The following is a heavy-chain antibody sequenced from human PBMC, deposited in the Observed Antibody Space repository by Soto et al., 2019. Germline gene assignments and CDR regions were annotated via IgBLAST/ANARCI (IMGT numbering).Heavy chain of an antibody. J-gene: IGHJ4*02. V-gene: IGHV4-30-4*01. CDR1: GGSITSGDYY. CDR2: IYYSGST. Sequence: QVQLQESGPGLVKPSRTLSLTCTVSGGSITSGDYYWSWIRQTPGKGLEWIGYIYYSGSTYYNPSLKSPITISLDTSKNQFSLKLRSVAAADTAVYYCARQTGTTTTPFDYWGQGSLVTVSS. D-gene: IGHD1-7*01. CDR3: ARQTGTTTTPFDY.